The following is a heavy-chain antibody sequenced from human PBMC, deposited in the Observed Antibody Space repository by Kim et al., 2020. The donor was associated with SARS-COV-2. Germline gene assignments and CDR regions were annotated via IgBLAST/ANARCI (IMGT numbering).Heavy chain of an antibody. CDR2: SYYTGNT. CDR3: ARHSMRGGVRLQALDCFDI. CDR1: GGSISSSGYY. Sequence: SETLSLTCTVSGGSISSSGYYWGWIRQPPGKGLEWVGSSYYTGNTYYNPSLKSRATISVDTSRNQFSLKLSSVTAADTAIYHCARHSMRGGVRLQALDCFDIWGQGTMVTVSS. J-gene: IGHJ3*02. D-gene: IGHD2-21*01. V-gene: IGHV4-39*01.